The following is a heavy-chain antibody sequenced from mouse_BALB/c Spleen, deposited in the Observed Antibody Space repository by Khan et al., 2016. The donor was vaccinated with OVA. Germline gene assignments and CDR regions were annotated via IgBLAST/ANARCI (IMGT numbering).Heavy chain of an antibody. V-gene: IGHV3-2*02. CDR2: ISYSGNT. Sequence: EVQLQESGPGLVKPSQSLSLTCTVTGYSITTDYAWNWIRQFPGNKLEWMGYISYSGNTKYNPSLKSRISITRDTSKNQFFLQLKSVTTEDTARXYCAIVYGGAFNYGAQATTPAPSS. D-gene: IGHD1-1*02. CDR1: GYSITTDYA. J-gene: IGHJ2*01. CDR3: AIVYGGAFNY.